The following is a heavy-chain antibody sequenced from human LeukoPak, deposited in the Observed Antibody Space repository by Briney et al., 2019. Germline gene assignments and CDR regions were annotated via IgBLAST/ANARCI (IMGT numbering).Heavy chain of an antibody. D-gene: IGHD5-24*01. V-gene: IGHV4-39*07. CDR1: GGSISSSSYY. CDR2: IYYSGST. CDR3: ATRTTEMATIKGNNWFDP. Sequence: SETLSLTCTVSGGSISSSSYYWGWIRQPPGKGLEWIGSIYYSGSTYYNPSLKSRVTISVDTSKNQFSLKLSPVTAADTAVYYCATRTTEMATIKGNNWFDPWGQGTLVTVSS. J-gene: IGHJ5*02.